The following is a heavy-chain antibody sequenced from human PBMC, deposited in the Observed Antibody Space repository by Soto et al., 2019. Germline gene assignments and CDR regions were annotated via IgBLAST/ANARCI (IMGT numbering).Heavy chain of an antibody. CDR1: GGSISTYY. CDR3: ARDRLANWFDP. Sequence: QVQLQESGPGLVKPSETLSLTCTVSGGSISTYYWSWIRQPTGKGLEWIGYIYYSGSTNYNPSLKSRGTISLDTSKNQFSLKLRSVTAADTAVYYCARDRLANWFDPWGQGTLVTVSS. D-gene: IGHD3-9*01. V-gene: IGHV4-59*01. J-gene: IGHJ5*02. CDR2: IYYSGST.